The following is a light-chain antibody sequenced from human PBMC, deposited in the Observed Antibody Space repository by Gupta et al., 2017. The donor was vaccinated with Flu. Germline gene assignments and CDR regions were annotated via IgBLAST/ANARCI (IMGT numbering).Light chain of an antibody. CDR1: RSNIGSNS. CDR2: ESS. CDR3: AAWDDDRNGPV. Sequence: SVLTQPLSASLTPVQTVTFSCSGSRSNIGSNSLTWYQRLPGTAPKLLIYESSRRPSGVPGRFSGSKFGTSAALTITNLQSADDAEYFCAAWDDDRNGPVFGTGTRATVI. J-gene: IGLJ1*01. V-gene: IGLV1-44*01.